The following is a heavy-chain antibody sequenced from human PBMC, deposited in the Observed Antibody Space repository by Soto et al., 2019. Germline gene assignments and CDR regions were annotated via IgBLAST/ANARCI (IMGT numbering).Heavy chain of an antibody. CDR1: GGTFSSYA. CDR3: ARDRGYETGYCYGMDV. D-gene: IGHD5-12*01. J-gene: IGHJ6*02. CDR2: ISAYNGNT. V-gene: IGHV1-18*01. Sequence: ASVKVACKASGGTFSSYAISWVRQAPGQGLEWMGRISAYNGNTNYAQKLQGRVTMTTDTSTSTAYMELRSLRSDDTAVYYCARDRGYETGYCYGMDVWGQGTTVTVSS.